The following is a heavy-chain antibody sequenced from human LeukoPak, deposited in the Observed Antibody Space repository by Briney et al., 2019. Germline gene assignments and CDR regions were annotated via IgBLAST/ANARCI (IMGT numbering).Heavy chain of an antibody. Sequence: GESLKISCKGSGYSFTTYWIGWERQMPGKGLEWMGRIDPSDSYTNYSPSFQGHVTISADKSISTAYLQWSSLKASDTAMYYCARSSYDFWSGRYYGMDVWGQGTTVTVSS. CDR3: ARSSYDFWSGRYYGMDV. CDR2: IDPSDSYT. D-gene: IGHD3-3*01. J-gene: IGHJ6*02. CDR1: GYSFTTYW. V-gene: IGHV5-10-1*01.